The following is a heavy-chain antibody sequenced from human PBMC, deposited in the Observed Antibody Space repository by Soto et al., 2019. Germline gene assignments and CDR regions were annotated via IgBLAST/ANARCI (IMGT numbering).Heavy chain of an antibody. Sequence: ASVKVSCKVSGYTLTELSMHWVRQAPGKGLEWMGGFDPEDGETIYAQKFQGRVTMTEDTSTDTAYMELSSLRSEDTAVYYCATRVVVPAAPHYYYYGMDVWGQGTTVTVSS. V-gene: IGHV1-24*01. CDR3: ATRVVVPAAPHYYYYGMDV. CDR2: FDPEDGET. CDR1: GYTLTELS. J-gene: IGHJ6*02. D-gene: IGHD2-2*01.